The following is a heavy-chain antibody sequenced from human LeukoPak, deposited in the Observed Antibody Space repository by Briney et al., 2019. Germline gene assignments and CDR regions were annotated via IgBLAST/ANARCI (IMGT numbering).Heavy chain of an antibody. Sequence: SETPSPTCTVSGGSISSYYWSWIRQPAGKGLEWIGRIYTSGSTNYNPSLKSRVTMSVDTSKNQFSLKLSSVTAADTAVYYCARDKVDYYYDSSGWFDPWGQGTLVTVSS. CDR1: GGSISSYY. CDR3: ARDKVDYYYDSSGWFDP. CDR2: IYTSGST. D-gene: IGHD3-22*01. J-gene: IGHJ5*02. V-gene: IGHV4-4*07.